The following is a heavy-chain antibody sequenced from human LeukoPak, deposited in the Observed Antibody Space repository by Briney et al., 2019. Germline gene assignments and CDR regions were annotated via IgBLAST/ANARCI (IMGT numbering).Heavy chain of an antibody. CDR1: GFTFDDYA. CDR2: ISWNSGSI. J-gene: IGHJ4*02. Sequence: GGSLRLSCSASGFTFDDYAMHWVRQAPGKGLEWVLGISWNSGSIGYADSVKGRFTISRDNAKNSLYLQMNSLRAEDTALYYCAKDECGGDCYLGYWGQGTLVTVSS. V-gene: IGHV3-9*01. CDR3: AKDECGGDCYLGY. D-gene: IGHD2-21*02.